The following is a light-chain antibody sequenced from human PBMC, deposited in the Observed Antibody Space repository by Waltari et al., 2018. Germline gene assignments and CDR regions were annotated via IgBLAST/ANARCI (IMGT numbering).Light chain of an antibody. CDR1: QSVSSN. J-gene: IGKJ2*01. CDR3: QHSDT. Sequence: EIVMTQSPGPLSVSPGEKATLSCRASQSVSSNLAWYQQKPGQSPRLLIYGAYTRATGIPARFSGSGSGTDFTLTISSLQSEDFAVYYCQHSDTFGQGTKLEIK. V-gene: IGKV3-15*01. CDR2: GAY.